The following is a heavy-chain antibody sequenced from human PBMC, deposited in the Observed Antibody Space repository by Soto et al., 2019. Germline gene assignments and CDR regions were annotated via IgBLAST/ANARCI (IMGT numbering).Heavy chain of an antibody. V-gene: IGHV4-4*01. J-gene: IGHJ4*02. D-gene: IGHD3-10*01. CDR3: ARGRYYYGSGSYYYFDY. Sequence: PSETLSLTCAVSGGSISSSNWWSWVRQPPGKGLEWIGEIYHSGSTNYNPSLKSRVTISVDTSKNQFSLKLSSVTAADTAVYCCARGRYYYGSGSYYYFDYWGQGTLVTVSS. CDR1: GGSISSSNW. CDR2: IYHSGST.